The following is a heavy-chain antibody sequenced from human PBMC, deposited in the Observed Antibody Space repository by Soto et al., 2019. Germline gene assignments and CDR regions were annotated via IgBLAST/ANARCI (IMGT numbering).Heavy chain of an antibody. J-gene: IGHJ4*02. CDR3: ATNPTYYFDY. Sequence: HPGGSLRLSCAASGFTFSSYAMSWVRQAPGKGLGWVSAISGSGGSTYYADSVKGRFTISRDNSKNTLYLQMNSLRAEDTAVYYCATNPTYYFDYWGQGTLVTVSS. V-gene: IGHV3-23*01. CDR2: ISGSGGST. CDR1: GFTFSSYA.